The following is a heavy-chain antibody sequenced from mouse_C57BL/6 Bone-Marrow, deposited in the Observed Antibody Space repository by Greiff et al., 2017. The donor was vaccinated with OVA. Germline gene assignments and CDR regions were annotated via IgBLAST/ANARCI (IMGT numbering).Heavy chain of an antibody. CDR2: IWTGGGT. V-gene: IGHV2-9-1*01. J-gene: IGHJ3*01. CDR3: ASHYYGSTLFAY. Sequence: VKVVVSGPGLVAPSQSLSITCTVSGFSLTSYAISWVRQPPGKGLEWLGVIWTGGGTNYNSALKSRLSISKDNSKSQVFLKMNSLQTDDTARYYCASHYYGSTLFAYWGQGTLVTVSA. CDR1: GFSLTSYA. D-gene: IGHD1-1*01.